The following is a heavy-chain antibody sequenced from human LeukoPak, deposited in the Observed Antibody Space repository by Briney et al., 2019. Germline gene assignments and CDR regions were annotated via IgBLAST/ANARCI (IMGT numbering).Heavy chain of an antibody. Sequence: GGSLRLSCAASGFPFSSYAMHWVRQAPGKGLEYVSAISDSGGSTYYADSVKGRFTISRDNSKNTLYLQMSSLRAEDTAVYFCVRGYSFGPYGMDVWGQGTTVTVSS. CDR3: VRGYSFGPYGMDV. V-gene: IGHV3-64D*09. CDR1: GFPFSSYA. D-gene: IGHD2-15*01. J-gene: IGHJ6*02. CDR2: ISDSGGST.